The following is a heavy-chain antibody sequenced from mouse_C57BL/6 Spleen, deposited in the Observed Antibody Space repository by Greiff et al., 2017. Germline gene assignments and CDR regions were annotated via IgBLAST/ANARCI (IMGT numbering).Heavy chain of an antibody. V-gene: IGHV1-69*01. CDR2: IDPSDSYT. Sequence: VQLQQSGAELVMPGASVKLSCKASGYTFTSYWMHWVKQRPGQGLEWIGEIDPSDSYTNYNQKFKGKSTLTVDKSSSTAYMQLSSLTSEDSAVYYCARYALTGTFDYWGQGTTLTVSA. CDR3: ARYALTGTFDY. CDR1: GYTFTSYW. J-gene: IGHJ2*01. D-gene: IGHD4-1*01.